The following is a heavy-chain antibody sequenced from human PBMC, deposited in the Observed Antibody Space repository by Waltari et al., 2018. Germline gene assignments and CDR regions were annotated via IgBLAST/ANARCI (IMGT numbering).Heavy chain of an antibody. CDR2: IRYDGSNK. V-gene: IGHV3-30*02. D-gene: IGHD6-19*01. CDR1: GFTFSSYG. Sequence: QVQLVESGGGVVQPGGSLRLSCAASGFTFSSYGMHWVRQAPGKGLEWVAVIRYDGSNKYYADSVKGRFTISRDNSKNTLYLQMNSLRAEDTAVYYCAKRTSRMAGPWSWGQGTLVTVSS. CDR3: AKRTSRMAGPWS. J-gene: IGHJ5*02.